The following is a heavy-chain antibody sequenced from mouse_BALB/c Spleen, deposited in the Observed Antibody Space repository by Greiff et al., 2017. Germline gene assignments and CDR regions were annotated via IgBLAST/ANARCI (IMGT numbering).Heavy chain of an antibody. J-gene: IGHJ4*01. D-gene: IGHD2-3*01. CDR2: ILPGSGST. Sequence: VQLQQSGAELMKPGASVKISCKATGYTFSSYWIEWVKQRPGHGLEWIGEILPGSGSTNYNEKFKGKATFTADTSSNTAYMQLSSLTSEDSAVYYCARGGYDGYSYAMDYWGQGTSVTVSS. CDR3: ARGGYDGYSYAMDY. V-gene: IGHV1-9*01. CDR1: GYTFSSYW.